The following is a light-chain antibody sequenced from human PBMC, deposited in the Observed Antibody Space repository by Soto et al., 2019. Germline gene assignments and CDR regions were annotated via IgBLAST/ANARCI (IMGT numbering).Light chain of an antibody. Sequence: EIVMTQSPATLSVPPGERATLSCRASQSVSTNLTWYQQKPGQAPRLLIYGASTRATGVPARFSGSGSGTEFTLTISSLQSEDFAVYYCQQRSNWPTFGGGTKVDIK. V-gene: IGKV3-15*01. CDR3: QQRSNWPT. J-gene: IGKJ4*01. CDR1: QSVSTN. CDR2: GAS.